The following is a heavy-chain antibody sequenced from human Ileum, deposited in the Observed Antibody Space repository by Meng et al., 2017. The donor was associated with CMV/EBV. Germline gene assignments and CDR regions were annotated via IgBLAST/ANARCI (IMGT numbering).Heavy chain of an antibody. CDR2: IYRGDDK. J-gene: IGHJ4*02. CDR1: GFSPSTSGEG. CDR3: AHFVGGYYPSRPDY. V-gene: IGHV2-5*02. Sequence: HITLKESGPTLVKPTQTPTLTCSFSGFSPSTSGEGVGWIRQPPGKALEWLALIYRGDDKRYSPSLNSRLTIAKDTSKNEVVLTLTNMGPIDTGTYYCAHFVGGYYPSRPDYWGQGTLVTVSS. D-gene: IGHD1-26*01.